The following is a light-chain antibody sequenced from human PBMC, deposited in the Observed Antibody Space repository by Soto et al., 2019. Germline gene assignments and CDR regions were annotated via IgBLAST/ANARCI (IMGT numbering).Light chain of an antibody. CDR3: QQYNSYSHLT. Sequence: DIQMTQSPSTLSASVGDRVTITCRASQSISSWLAWYQQKPGKAPKLLIYDASSLESGVPSRFSGSGSGTELTLTISSLQPDDFATYYCQQYNSYSHLTFGGGTKVEIK. CDR2: DAS. J-gene: IGKJ4*01. V-gene: IGKV1-5*01. CDR1: QSISSW.